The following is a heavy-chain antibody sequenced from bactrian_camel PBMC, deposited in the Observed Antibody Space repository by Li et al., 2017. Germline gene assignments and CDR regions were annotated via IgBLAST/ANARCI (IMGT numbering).Heavy chain of an antibody. CDR3: VTGPDSDSPHYFEA. Sequence: VQLVESGGGLVQPGGSLRLSCTASGFTFSSRYMAWVRQAPGKGLEWMSSILRDGRETYYADSVKDRFTISRDNTKNTVYLQMDSLKSEDTALYYCVTGPDSDSPHYFEAWGQGTQVTVS. V-gene: IGHV3-2*01. CDR2: ILRDGRET. CDR1: GFTFSSRY. J-gene: IGHJ6*01. D-gene: IGHD4*01.